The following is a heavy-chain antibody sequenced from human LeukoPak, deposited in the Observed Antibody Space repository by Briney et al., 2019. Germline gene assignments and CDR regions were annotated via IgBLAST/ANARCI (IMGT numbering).Heavy chain of an antibody. V-gene: IGHV3-73*01. J-gene: IGHJ4*02. D-gene: IGHD1-26*01. CDR3: AKYSGSYGGRSSKDY. CDR2: TRSKANSYAT. CDR1: GFTFSGSA. Sequence: GGSLRLSCAASGFTFSGSAMHWVRQASGKGLEWVGRTRSKANSYATAYAASVKGRFTISRDDSKNTAYLQMNSLRAEDTAVYYCAKYSGSYGGRSSKDYWGQGTLVTVSS.